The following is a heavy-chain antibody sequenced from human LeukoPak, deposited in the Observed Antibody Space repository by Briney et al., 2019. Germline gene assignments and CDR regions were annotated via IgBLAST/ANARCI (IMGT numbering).Heavy chain of an antibody. Sequence: ASVKVSCKASGYTFSAHYMHWVRQAPGQGLEWMGWINPNSGGTNYAQKFQGRVTMTRDTSISTAYTELSGLRSDDTALYYCARGAAITTIRGADAFESWGQGTIVAVSS. CDR2: INPNSGGT. J-gene: IGHJ3*02. D-gene: IGHD3-10*01. CDR1: GYTFSAHY. V-gene: IGHV1-2*02. CDR3: ARGAAITTIRGADAFES.